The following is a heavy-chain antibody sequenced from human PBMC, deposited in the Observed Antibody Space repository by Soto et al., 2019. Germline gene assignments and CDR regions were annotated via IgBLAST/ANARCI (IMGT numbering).Heavy chain of an antibody. V-gene: IGHV1-18*01. D-gene: IGHD2-2*01. CDR1: GYTFSNYG. CDR2: ISLYSDGT. J-gene: IGHJ5*02. Sequence: QVQLVQSGGEVKRPGASVKVSCKTSGYTFSNYGITWVRQAPGQPLAWLGWISLYSDGTNYAQKFQVRVPMTTDTSTTKAYMELRSLRSDDTAVYYCARVVPGAEAWFGPWGKGTLVTVSS. CDR3: ARVVPGAEAWFGP.